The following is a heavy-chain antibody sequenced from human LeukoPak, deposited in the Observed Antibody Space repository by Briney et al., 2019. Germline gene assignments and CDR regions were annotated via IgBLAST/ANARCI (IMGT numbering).Heavy chain of an antibody. V-gene: IGHV3-74*01. CDR1: GFTFSSYW. CDR3: ARVDTAMVFHYYYYMDV. Sequence: GGSLRLSCAASGFTFSSYWMHWVRQAPGKGLVWVSRINSDGSSTSYADSVKGRFTVSRDNAKNTLYLQMNSLRAEGTAVYYCARVDTAMVFHYYYYMDVWGKGTTVTVSS. D-gene: IGHD5-18*01. J-gene: IGHJ6*03. CDR2: INSDGSST.